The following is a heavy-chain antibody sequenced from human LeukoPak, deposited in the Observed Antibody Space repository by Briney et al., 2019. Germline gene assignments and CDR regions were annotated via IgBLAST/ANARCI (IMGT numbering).Heavy chain of an antibody. Sequence: SETLSLTCAVYGGSLSGYCWSWIRQPPGKGLEWIGQNNHSGTTNYNPSLANRVTISIDTSKNQFSLKLSSVTAADTATYYCARRNYGSSLYYWDWFDPWGQGTLVTVSS. CDR3: ARRNYGSSLYYWDWFDP. J-gene: IGHJ5*02. V-gene: IGHV4-34*01. CDR2: NNHSGTT. D-gene: IGHD6-13*01. CDR1: GGSLSGYC.